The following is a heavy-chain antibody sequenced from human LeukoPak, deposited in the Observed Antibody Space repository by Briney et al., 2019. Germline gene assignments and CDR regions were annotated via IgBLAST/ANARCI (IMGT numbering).Heavy chain of an antibody. D-gene: IGHD6-6*01. V-gene: IGHV4-4*07. Sequence: SETLSLTCTVSGVSISNYDWSWIRQPAGKGPEWIGRIFSSGSTTYNPSLKSRVTISVDKSNNQFSLKLTSVTAADTAVYYCARLRQLDIDYWGQGTLVSVSS. J-gene: IGHJ4*02. CDR3: ARLRQLDIDY. CDR2: IFSSGST. CDR1: GVSISNYD.